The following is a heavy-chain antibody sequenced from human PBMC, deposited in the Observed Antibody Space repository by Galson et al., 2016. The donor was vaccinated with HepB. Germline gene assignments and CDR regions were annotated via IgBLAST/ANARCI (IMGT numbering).Heavy chain of an antibody. Sequence: SLRLSCAASGLTFSSYGMHWVRQAPGKGLEWMASLSYGGINQYYADSAKDRFTISRDISKNTLYLQINTLSAEDTAIYYCVAEYHDSAGYHGFQYWGQGTLVTVSS. CDR1: GLTFSSYG. CDR2: LSYGGINQ. J-gene: IGHJ4*02. CDR3: VAEYHDSAGYHGFQY. V-gene: IGHV3-30*03. D-gene: IGHD3-22*01.